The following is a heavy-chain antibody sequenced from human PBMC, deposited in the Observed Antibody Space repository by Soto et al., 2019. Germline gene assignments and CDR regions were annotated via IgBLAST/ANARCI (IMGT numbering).Heavy chain of an antibody. D-gene: IGHD3-10*01. Sequence: GGSLRLSCAASGFTFSSYAMHWVRQAPGKGLEWVAVISYDGSNKYYADSVKGRFTISRDNSKNTLYLQMNSLRAEDTAVYYCARDKNYGSGSLSPYYYGMDVWGQGTRVTVPS. CDR3: ARDKNYGSGSLSPYYYGMDV. J-gene: IGHJ6*02. CDR1: GFTFSSYA. CDR2: ISYDGSNK. V-gene: IGHV3-30-3*01.